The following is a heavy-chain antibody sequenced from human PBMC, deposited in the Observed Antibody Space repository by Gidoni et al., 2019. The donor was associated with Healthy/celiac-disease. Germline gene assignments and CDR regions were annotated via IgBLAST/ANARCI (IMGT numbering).Heavy chain of an antibody. J-gene: IGHJ6*02. CDR3: ASGYYDFWSGSGSYYGMDV. Sequence: QVQLQESGPGLVKPSQTLSLTCTVSGCSISSGGYYWSWIRQHPGKGLEWIGYIYYSGSTYYNPSLKSRVTISVDTSKNQFSLKLSSVTAADTAVYYCASGYYDFWSGSGSYYGMDVWGQGTTVTVSS. CDR1: GCSISSGGYY. V-gene: IGHV4-31*03. CDR2: IYYSGST. D-gene: IGHD3-3*01.